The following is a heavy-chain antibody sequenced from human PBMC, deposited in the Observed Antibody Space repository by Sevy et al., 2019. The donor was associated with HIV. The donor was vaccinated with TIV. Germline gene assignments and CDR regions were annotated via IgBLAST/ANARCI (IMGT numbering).Heavy chain of an antibody. Sequence: ASVKVSCKASGGTFSSYAISWVRQAPGQGLEWMGGIIPIFGTANYAQKFQGRVTITADESTSTAYMEVSSLRSEDTAVYYCASRGYSSSSNYYGMDVWGQGTTVTVSS. CDR3: ASRGYSSSSNYYGMDV. CDR2: IIPIFGTA. V-gene: IGHV1-69*13. J-gene: IGHJ6*02. CDR1: GGTFSSYA. D-gene: IGHD6-13*01.